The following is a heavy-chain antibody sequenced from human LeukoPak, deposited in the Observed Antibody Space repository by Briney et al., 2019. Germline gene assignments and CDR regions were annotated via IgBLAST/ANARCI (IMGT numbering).Heavy chain of an antibody. CDR1: GGSISSHY. V-gene: IGHV4-59*11. Sequence: KPSETLSLTCTVSGGSISSHYWSWIRQSPGKGLEWMGYMYYSGSTNYNPSLKSRVTISVDTSKNQFSLKLSSVTTADTAVYYCARSVVTLYWYFDLWDRGTLVTVSS. D-gene: IGHD4-23*01. CDR3: ARSVVTLYWYFDL. CDR2: MYYSGST. J-gene: IGHJ2*01.